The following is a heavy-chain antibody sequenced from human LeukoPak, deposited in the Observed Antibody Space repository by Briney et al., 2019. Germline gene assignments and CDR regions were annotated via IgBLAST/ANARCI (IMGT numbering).Heavy chain of an antibody. Sequence: GRSLRLSCAASGFTFSSYGMHWVRQAPGKGLEWVAVISYDGSNKYYADSVKGRFTISRDNSKNTLYLQMNSLRVEDTAVYYCARGRPHGNDYWGQGTLVTVSS. CDR1: GFTFSSYG. D-gene: IGHD4-23*01. CDR2: ISYDGSNK. V-gene: IGHV3-30*03. CDR3: ARGRPHGNDY. J-gene: IGHJ4*02.